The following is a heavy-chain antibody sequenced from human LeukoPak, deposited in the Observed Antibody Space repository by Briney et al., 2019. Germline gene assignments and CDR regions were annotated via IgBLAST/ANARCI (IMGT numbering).Heavy chain of an antibody. CDR2: ISSSSSYI. CDR3: AKDRGGYYYDSDC. D-gene: IGHD3-22*01. Sequence: PGGSLRLSCAASGFTFSSYSMTWVRQAPGKGLEWVSSISSSSSYIYYADSVKGRFTISRDNSKNTLYLQMNSLRAEDAAVYYCAKDRGGYYYDSDCWGQGTLVTVSS. CDR1: GFTFSSYS. J-gene: IGHJ4*02. V-gene: IGHV3-21*01.